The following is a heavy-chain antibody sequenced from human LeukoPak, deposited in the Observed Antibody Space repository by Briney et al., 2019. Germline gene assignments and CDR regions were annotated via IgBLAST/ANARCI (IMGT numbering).Heavy chain of an antibody. J-gene: IGHJ4*02. Sequence: PSQTLSLICTVSGGSISSGDYYWSWIRQPPGKGLEWIGYIYYSGSTYYNPSLKSRVTISVDTSKNQFSLKLSSVTAADTAVYYCARGSIYGSGTDYWGQGTLVTVSS. D-gene: IGHD3-10*01. CDR2: IYYSGST. CDR1: GGSISSGDYY. V-gene: IGHV4-30-4*01. CDR3: ARGSIYGSGTDY.